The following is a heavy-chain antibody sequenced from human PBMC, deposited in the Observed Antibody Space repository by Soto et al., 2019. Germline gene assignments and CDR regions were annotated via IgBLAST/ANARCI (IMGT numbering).Heavy chain of an antibody. CDR1: GYTFNIYA. CDR3: ARDCTYCGGDTGREAFDI. Sequence: QVRLEQSGADVKTPGASVKVSCQASGYTFNIYAIHWVRQAPGQRPEGMGWMNAGNGNTEYSPKFHGRVTMTRDRYARAAYMELSGLTSEDTAVYYCARDCTYCGGDTGREAFDIWGQGTMVTVS. V-gene: IGHV1-3*01. J-gene: IGHJ3*02. CDR2: MNAGNGNT. D-gene: IGHD2-21*01.